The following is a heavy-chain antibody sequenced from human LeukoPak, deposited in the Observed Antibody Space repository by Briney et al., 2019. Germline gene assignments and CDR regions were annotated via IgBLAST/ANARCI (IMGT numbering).Heavy chain of an antibody. D-gene: IGHD5-24*01. CDR3: AKEMATIRAFDF. Sequence: GGSLRLSCAASGFTFSTYAMSWVRQAPGKRLELVSVSSGSGSSTYYADSVKGRFTISRDNSKNTLYLQMNSLRAEDTPAYYCAKEMATIRAFDFWGQGTMVTVSS. J-gene: IGHJ3*01. CDR1: GFTFSTYA. V-gene: IGHV3-23*01. CDR2: SSGSGSST.